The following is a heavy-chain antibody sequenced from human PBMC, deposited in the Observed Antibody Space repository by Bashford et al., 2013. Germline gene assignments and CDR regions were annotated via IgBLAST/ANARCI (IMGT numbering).Heavy chain of an antibody. J-gene: IGHJ3*02. CDR2: MNRDGSET. CDR3: ARDPPYGDYANTYAFDI. D-gene: IGHD4-17*01. Sequence: GSLRLSCVDSGFTFSSYWMAWVRQAPGKGLEWVANMNRDGSETYYDDSVKGRFTISRDNAKNSLYLQMNSLRAEDTAVYYCARDPPYGDYANTYAFDIWGQGTMVTVSS. V-gene: IGHV3-7*01. CDR1: GFTFSSYW.